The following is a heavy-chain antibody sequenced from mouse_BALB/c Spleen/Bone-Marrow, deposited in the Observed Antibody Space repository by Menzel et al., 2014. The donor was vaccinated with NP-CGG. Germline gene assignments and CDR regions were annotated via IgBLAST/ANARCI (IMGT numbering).Heavy chain of an antibody. J-gene: IGHJ2*01. CDR1: GYTFSNYW. D-gene: IGHD1-1*01. CDR3: ARASVVPYYFDF. V-gene: IGHV1-9*01. CDR2: ILPGSGTA. Sequence: VQLQQSGAELMKPGASVKISCKATGYTFSNYWTDWVKQRPGHGLEWIGEILPGSGTANYNEKFKGKATFTADTSSNTAYMQLSSLTSEDSALYYCARASVVPYYFDFWGQGTTLTVSS.